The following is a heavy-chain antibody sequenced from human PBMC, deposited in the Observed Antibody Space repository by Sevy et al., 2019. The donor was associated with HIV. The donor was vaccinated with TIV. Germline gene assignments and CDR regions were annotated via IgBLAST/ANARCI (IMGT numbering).Heavy chain of an antibody. CDR3: AREVGGFNWRPYYFDS. V-gene: IGHV3-7*01. Sequence: GGSLRLSCETSGFIFTDYWMSWVRQIPGKGLEWVATIKQDQSEKKYVDSVKGRFAISRDSATKSVSLQMNGLRAEDTALYFCAREVGGFNWRPYYFDSWGQGTLVTVSS. CDR2: IKQDQSEK. J-gene: IGHJ4*02. D-gene: IGHD3-3*01. CDR1: GFIFTDYW.